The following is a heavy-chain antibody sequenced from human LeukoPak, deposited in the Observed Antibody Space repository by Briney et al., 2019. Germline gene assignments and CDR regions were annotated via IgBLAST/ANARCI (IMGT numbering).Heavy chain of an antibody. D-gene: IGHD3-22*01. CDR2: ISYDGSNE. J-gene: IGHJ4*02. CDR1: GFTFSYYT. Sequence: PGWSLTLSCAPSGFTFSYYTMHWVRQAPAKELEGVAVISYDGSNEYYADSVKGRFPISRDNSKNTLYLQMNSLRVEDTAVYYCARVLNYYDSSGYYFSYWGQGTLVTVSS. V-gene: IGHV3-30-3*01. CDR3: ARVLNYYDSSGYYFSY.